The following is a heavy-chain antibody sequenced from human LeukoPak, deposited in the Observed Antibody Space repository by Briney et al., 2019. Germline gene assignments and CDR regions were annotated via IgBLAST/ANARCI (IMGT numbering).Heavy chain of an antibody. CDR1: GYTFTGYY. Sequence: ASVKVSCKASGYTFTGYYLHWVRQAPGQGLEWVGWINPNSGGTTYQGRVTMTSDTSISTVYMELSRLTSADAPVYYCSREDYWGQGTLVTVSS. CDR2: INPNSGGT. J-gene: IGHJ4*02. CDR3: SREDY. V-gene: IGHV1-2*02.